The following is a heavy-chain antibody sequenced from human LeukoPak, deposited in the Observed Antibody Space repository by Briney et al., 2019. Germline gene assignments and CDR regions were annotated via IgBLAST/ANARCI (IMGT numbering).Heavy chain of an antibody. D-gene: IGHD2-21*02. CDR1: GFTFSSHG. CDR3: AKDDAGEVVTAILHP. V-gene: IGHV3-23*01. Sequence: PGGSLRLSCAASGFTFSSHGMNWVRQAPGKGLEWVSGISPNGVITYYADSVKGRFTISRDNSKGTVYLQMNSLRPEDTAVYYCAKDDAGEVVTAILHPWGQGTLVTVSS. CDR2: ISPNGVIT. J-gene: IGHJ5*02.